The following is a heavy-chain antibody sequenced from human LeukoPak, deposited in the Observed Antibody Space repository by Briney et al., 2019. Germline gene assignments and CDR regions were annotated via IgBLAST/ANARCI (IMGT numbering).Heavy chain of an antibody. Sequence: GESLKISCKGSGYSFTSYWIGWVRQMPGKGLEWMGIIYPGDSDTRYSPSFQGQVTMSADKSISTAYLQCSSLKASDTAMYYCARPYCSGGSCYGRDWFDPWGQGTLVTVSS. V-gene: IGHV5-51*01. CDR3: ARPYCSGGSCYGRDWFDP. J-gene: IGHJ5*02. CDR1: GYSFTSYW. D-gene: IGHD2-15*01. CDR2: IYPGDSDT.